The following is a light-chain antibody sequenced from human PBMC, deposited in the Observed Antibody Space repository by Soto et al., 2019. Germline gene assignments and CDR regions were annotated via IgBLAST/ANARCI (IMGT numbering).Light chain of an antibody. CDR1: QSISSY. CDR2: DTS. V-gene: IGKV3-11*01. CDR3: QQRSNWLT. J-gene: IGKJ4*01. Sequence: EIVLTQSPGTLSSSAGERATLSWRASQSISSYLAWYQQNPGQAPRLLIYDTSNRATGIPARLSGSGSGTDFTLTISSLEPEDFGVYYCQQRSNWLTFGGGTKVDIK.